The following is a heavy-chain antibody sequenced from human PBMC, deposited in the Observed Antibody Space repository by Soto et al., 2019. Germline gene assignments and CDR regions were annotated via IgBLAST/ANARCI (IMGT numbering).Heavy chain of an antibody. CDR2: IYYRGNA. V-gene: IGHV4-39*01. J-gene: IGHJ4*02. CDR1: DDAINSDKYY. D-gene: IGHD6-19*01. CDR3: ARLEGLATISYYFDF. Sequence: QLQLQESGPGLVKPSETLSLTCSVSDDAINSDKYYWGWIRQPPGKGLEWIGSIYYRGNAYSNPSPQTGVTISLDNSRSQFSLKLNSVTAADSAVYFCARLEGLATISYYFDFWGPGALVTVSS.